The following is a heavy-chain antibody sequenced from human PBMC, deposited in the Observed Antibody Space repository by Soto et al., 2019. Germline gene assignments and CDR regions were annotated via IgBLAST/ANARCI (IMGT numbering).Heavy chain of an antibody. CDR1: GFTFSDYY. CDR2: ISSSGSTI. CDR3: ARAYRGYCSSTSCPPGGY. V-gene: IGHV3-11*01. D-gene: IGHD2-2*01. Sequence: GSLRLSCAASGFTFSDYYMSWIRQAPGKGLEWVSYISSSGSTIYYADSVKGRFTISRDNAKNSLYLQMNSLRAEDTAVYYCARAYRGYCSSTSCPPGGYWGQGTLVTVSS. J-gene: IGHJ4*02.